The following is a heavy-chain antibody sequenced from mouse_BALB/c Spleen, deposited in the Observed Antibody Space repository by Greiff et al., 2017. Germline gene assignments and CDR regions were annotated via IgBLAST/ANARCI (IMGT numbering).Heavy chain of an antibody. CDR3: AREGPLRYYFDY. D-gene: IGHD1-1*01. V-gene: IGHV5-4*02. CDR2: ISDGGSYT. Sequence: EVKLQESGGGLVKPGGSLKLSCAASGFTFSDYYMYWVRQTPEKRLEWVATISDGGSYTYYPDSVKGRFTISRDNAKNNLYLQMSSLKSEDTAMYYCAREGPLRYYFDYWGQGTTLTVSS. CDR1: GFTFSDYY. J-gene: IGHJ2*01.